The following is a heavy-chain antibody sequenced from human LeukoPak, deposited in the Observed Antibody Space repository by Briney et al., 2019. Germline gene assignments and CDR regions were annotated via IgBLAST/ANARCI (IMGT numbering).Heavy chain of an antibody. CDR3: ARERGATPEHDAFDI. V-gene: IGHV3-48*03. CDR1: GFTFSSYE. Sequence: PGGSLRLSCAASGFTFSSYEMNWVRQAPGKGLEGVSYISSSGSTIYYADSVKGRFTISRDNAKNSLYLQMNSLRAEDTAVYYCARERGATPEHDAFDIWGQGTMVTVSS. J-gene: IGHJ3*02. D-gene: IGHD1-26*01. CDR2: ISSSGSTI.